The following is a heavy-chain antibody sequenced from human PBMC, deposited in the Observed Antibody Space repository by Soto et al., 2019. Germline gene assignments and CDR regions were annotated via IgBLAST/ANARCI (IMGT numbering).Heavy chain of an antibody. Sequence: GGSLRLSCAASGFTFSSYAMNWVRQAPGKGLEWVSGISGSGGSTYYSDPVKGRFTISRDNSKNTLYLQMNSLRAEDSAVYYCAKNQLTFFDYWGQGTLVTVSS. D-gene: IGHD3-9*01. CDR3: AKNQLTFFDY. CDR2: ISGSGGST. J-gene: IGHJ4*02. V-gene: IGHV3-23*01. CDR1: GFTFSSYA.